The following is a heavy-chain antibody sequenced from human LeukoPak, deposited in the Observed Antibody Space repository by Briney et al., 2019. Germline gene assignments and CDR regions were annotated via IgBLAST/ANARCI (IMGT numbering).Heavy chain of an antibody. CDR3: AKGYSSGWGRAFDI. CDR1: GGSISSYY. D-gene: IGHD6-19*01. CDR2: VYYSGTT. J-gene: IGHJ3*02. V-gene: IGHV4-59*01. Sequence: PSETLSLTCSVSGGSISSYYWSWIRQPPGKGLEWIGYVYYSGTTNYNPSLKSRVTISVDTSKNQFSLKLNSLTAADTAVYYCAKGYSSGWGRAFDIWGQGTMVTVSS.